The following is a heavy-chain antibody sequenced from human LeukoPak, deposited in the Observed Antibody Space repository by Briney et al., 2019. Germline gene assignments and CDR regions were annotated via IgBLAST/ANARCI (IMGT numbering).Heavy chain of an antibody. CDR1: GFTFSSYE. V-gene: IGHV3-48*03. CDR3: ARVGYSSGWYYLDY. J-gene: IGHJ4*02. Sequence: GGSLRLSCAASGFTFSSYEMNWVRQAPGKGLEWVSYISSSGSTIYYADSVKGRFTISRDNAKNSLYLQMNSLRAEDTAVYYCARVGYSSGWYYLDYWGQGTLVTVSS. D-gene: IGHD6-19*01. CDR2: ISSSGSTI.